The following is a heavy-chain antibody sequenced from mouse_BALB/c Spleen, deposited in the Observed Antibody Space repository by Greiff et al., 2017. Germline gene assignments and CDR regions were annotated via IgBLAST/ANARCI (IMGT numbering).Heavy chain of an antibody. CDR1: GFTFNTYA. D-gene: IGHD2-3*01. CDR2: IRSKSNNYAT. J-gene: IGHJ4*01. CDR3: VRHPRWLPSYAMDY. Sequence: EVQLVESGGGLVQPKGSLKLSCAASGFTFNTYAMNWVRQAPGKGLEWVARIRSKSNNYATYYADSVKDRFTISRDDSQSMLYLQMNNLKTEDTAMYYCVRHPRWLPSYAMDYWGQGTSVTVSS. V-gene: IGHV10-1*02.